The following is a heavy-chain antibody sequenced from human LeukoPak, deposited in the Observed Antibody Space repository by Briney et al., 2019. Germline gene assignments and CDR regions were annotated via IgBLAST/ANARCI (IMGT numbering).Heavy chain of an antibody. CDR3: ARVRGDYDFWSGSNWFDP. CDR2: MNPNSGNT. J-gene: IGHJ5*02. CDR1: GYTFTSYD. D-gene: IGHD3-3*01. V-gene: IGHV1-8*01. Sequence: GASVTVSCKASGYTFTSYDINWVRQAPGQGLEWMGWMNPNSGNTGYAQKFQGRVTMTRNTSISTAYMELSSLRSEDTAVYYCARVRGDYDFWSGSNWFDPWGQGTLVTVSS.